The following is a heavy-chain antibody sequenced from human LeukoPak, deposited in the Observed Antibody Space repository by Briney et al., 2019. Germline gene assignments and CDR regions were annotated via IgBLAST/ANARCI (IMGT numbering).Heavy chain of an antibody. CDR2: IIPILGIA. CDR1: GGTFSSYA. Sequence: SVTVSCKASGGTFSSYAISWVRQAPGQGLEWMGRIIPILGIANYAQKFQGRVTITADKSTSTAYMELSSLRSEDTAVYYCARVQKSSSWYDGLGYYYYYGMDVWGQGTTVTVSS. D-gene: IGHD6-13*01. V-gene: IGHV1-69*04. J-gene: IGHJ6*02. CDR3: ARVQKSSSWYDGLGYYYYYGMDV.